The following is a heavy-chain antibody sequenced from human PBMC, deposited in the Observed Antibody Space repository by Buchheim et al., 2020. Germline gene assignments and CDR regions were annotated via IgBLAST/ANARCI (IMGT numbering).Heavy chain of an antibody. Sequence: QLQLQESGPGLVKPSETLSLTCTVSGGSISSSSYYWGWIRQPPGKGLEWIGSIYYSGSTYYNPSLKSRVTISVDTSKNQFSLKLSTVTAADTAVYYCESHGSGWPEVSYYYYGMDVWGQGTT. CDR3: ESHGSGWPEVSYYYYGMDV. J-gene: IGHJ6*02. D-gene: IGHD6-19*01. V-gene: IGHV4-39*01. CDR2: IYYSGST. CDR1: GGSISSSSYY.